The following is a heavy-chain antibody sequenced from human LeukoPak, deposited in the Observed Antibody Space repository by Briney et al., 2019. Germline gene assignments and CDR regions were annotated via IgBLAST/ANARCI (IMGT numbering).Heavy chain of an antibody. Sequence: SETLSLTCTVSGGSINSYYWSWIRQPPGKGLEWIGYIYYSGSTNYNPSLKSRVTISVDTSKNQFSLKLSSVTAADTAVYYCARAIRGYSYVFGDWGQGTLVTVSS. J-gene: IGHJ4*02. V-gene: IGHV4-59*01. CDR3: ARAIRGYSYVFGD. CDR1: GGSINSYY. D-gene: IGHD5-18*01. CDR2: IYYSGST.